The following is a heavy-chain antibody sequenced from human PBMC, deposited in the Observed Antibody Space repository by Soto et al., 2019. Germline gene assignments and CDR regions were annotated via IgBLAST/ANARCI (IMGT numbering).Heavy chain of an antibody. V-gene: IGHV1-69*12. CDR3: AKGAVAGTPTSYYYYGMVV. D-gene: IGHD6-19*01. CDR1: GGTFRTYA. Sequence: QVQLLQSGAEVKKPGSSVRVSCEASGGTFRTYAISWVRQAPGQGLEWMGEIIPIFGTVNYAQKFQGRVTITADESTTTVYMDLRSPRSEDTAVYYCAKGAVAGTPTSYYYYGMVVWGQGTTVTVSS. J-gene: IGHJ6*02. CDR2: IIPIFGTV.